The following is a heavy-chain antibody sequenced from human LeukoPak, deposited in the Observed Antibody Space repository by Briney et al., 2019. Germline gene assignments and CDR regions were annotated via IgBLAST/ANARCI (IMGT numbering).Heavy chain of an antibody. V-gene: IGHV1-3*01. J-gene: IGHJ4*02. CDR2: INAGNGNT. CDR3: ARDYSGSYFSPDY. Sequence: GASVKVSCKASGYTFTSYAMHWVRQAPGQRLEWMGWINAGNGNTKYSQKFQSRVTITRDTSASTAYMELSSLRSEDTAVYYCARDYSGSYFSPDYWGQGTLVTVSS. CDR1: GYTFTSYA. D-gene: IGHD1-26*01.